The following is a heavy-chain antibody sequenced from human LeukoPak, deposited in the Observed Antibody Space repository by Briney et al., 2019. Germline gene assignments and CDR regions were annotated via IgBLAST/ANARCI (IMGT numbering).Heavy chain of an antibody. CDR2: IRNKANSYTT. V-gene: IGHV3-72*01. Sequence: GGSLRLSCAASGFTFSSYSMNWVRQAPGKGLEWVGRIRNKANSYTTEYAASVKGRFTISRDDSKNSVYLQMNSLKTEDTAVYYCASLLRWGQGTLVTVSS. CDR3: ASLLR. D-gene: IGHD3-22*01. CDR1: GFTFSSYS. J-gene: IGHJ4*02.